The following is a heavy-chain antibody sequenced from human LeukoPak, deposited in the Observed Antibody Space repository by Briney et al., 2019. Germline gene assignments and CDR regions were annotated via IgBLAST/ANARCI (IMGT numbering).Heavy chain of an antibody. Sequence: ASVKVSCKASGYTFTGYYMHWVRQAPGQGLEWMGWINPNSGGTNYAQKFQGRVTMTRDTSISTAYMELSRLRSDDRAVYYCARAGRYFDWLLYYFDYWGQGTLVTVSS. CDR2: INPNSGGT. V-gene: IGHV1-2*02. CDR1: GYTFTGYY. D-gene: IGHD3-9*01. CDR3: ARAGRYFDWLLYYFDY. J-gene: IGHJ4*02.